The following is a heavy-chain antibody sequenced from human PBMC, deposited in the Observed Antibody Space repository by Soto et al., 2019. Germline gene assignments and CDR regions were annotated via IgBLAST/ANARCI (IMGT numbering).Heavy chain of an antibody. Sequence: EVQLVESGGGLIQPGGSLRLSCAASGFTVSSTYMNWVRQAPGKGLEWVSVIYSGYSTYYADSVKGRFTISRDNSKNTLYLQMNSLRAEDTAVYYCVRDQGSLKDYWGQGTLVTVSS. CDR3: VRDQGSLKDY. J-gene: IGHJ4*02. CDR1: GFTVSSTY. D-gene: IGHD6-13*01. V-gene: IGHV3-53*01. CDR2: IYSGYST.